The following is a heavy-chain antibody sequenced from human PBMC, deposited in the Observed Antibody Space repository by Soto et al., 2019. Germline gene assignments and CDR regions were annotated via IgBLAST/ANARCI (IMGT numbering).Heavy chain of an antibody. Sequence: PGGSLRLSCAASGFTFSSYNMNWVRQSPGKGLEWVSYISSSGSIIYYADSVKGRFTISRDDAKNSLYLQMNSLRDEDTAVYYCAREGGSLNWFDPWGQGTLVTVSS. CDR1: GFTFSSYN. J-gene: IGHJ5*02. CDR2: ISSSGSII. D-gene: IGHD1-26*01. CDR3: AREGGSLNWFDP. V-gene: IGHV3-48*02.